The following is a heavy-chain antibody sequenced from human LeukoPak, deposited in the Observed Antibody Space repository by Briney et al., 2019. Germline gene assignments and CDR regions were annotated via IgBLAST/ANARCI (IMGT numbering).Heavy chain of an antibody. CDR2: IFYTGST. CDR1: GGSISSYY. D-gene: IGHD3-3*01. J-gene: IGHJ4*02. CDR3: ARSLRFFPSAFDY. Sequence: SETLSLTCTVSGGSISSYYWSWVRQPPGKGLEWIGCIFYTGSTNYDPSLKSRVTISLDTSQNQFSLRLTSVTAADTAVYYCARSLRFFPSAFDYWGQGTLVTVSS. V-gene: IGHV4-59*01.